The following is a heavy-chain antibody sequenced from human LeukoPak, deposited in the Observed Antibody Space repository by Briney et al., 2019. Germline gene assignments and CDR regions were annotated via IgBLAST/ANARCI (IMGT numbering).Heavy chain of an antibody. J-gene: IGHJ3*02. D-gene: IGHD3-3*01. CDR2: ISSSSSYI. CDR3: ARDGSGSGYDDAFDI. CDR1: GFTFSSYA. V-gene: IGHV3-21*01. Sequence: GGSLRLSCAASGFTFSSYAMSWVRQAPGKGLEWVSSISSSSSYIYYADSVKGRFTISRDNAKNSLYLQMNSLRAEDTAVYYCARDGSGSGYDDAFDIWGQGTMVTVSS.